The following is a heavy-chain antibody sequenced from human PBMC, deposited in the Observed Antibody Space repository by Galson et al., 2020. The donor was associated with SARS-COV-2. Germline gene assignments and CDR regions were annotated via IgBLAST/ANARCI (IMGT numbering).Heavy chain of an antibody. V-gene: IGHV4-39*01. CDR1: GGSISSSSYY. CDR3: ARHQRDYYGSGSFGWFDP. CDR2: IYYSGST. D-gene: IGHD3-10*01. Sequence: SETLSLTCTVSGGSISSSSYYWGWIRQPPGKGLEWIGSIYYSGSTYYNPSLKSRVTIAVDTSKNQFSLKLSSVTAADTAVYYCARHQRDYYGSGSFGWFDPWGQGTLVTVSS. J-gene: IGHJ5*02.